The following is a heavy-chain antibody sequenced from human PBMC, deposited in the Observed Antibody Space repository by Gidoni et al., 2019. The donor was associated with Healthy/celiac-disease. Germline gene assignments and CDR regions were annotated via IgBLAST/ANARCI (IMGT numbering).Heavy chain of an antibody. CDR3: ARRRAYYYDSSGPGDY. V-gene: IGHV4-39*01. CDR2: ST. Sequence: STYYNPSLKSRVTISVDTSKNQFSLKLSSVTAADTAVYYCARRRAYYYDSSGPGDYWGQGTLVTVSS. J-gene: IGHJ4*02. D-gene: IGHD3-22*01.